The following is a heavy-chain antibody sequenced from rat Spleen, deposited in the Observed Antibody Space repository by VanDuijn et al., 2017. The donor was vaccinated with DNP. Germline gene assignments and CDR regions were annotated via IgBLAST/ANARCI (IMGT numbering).Heavy chain of an antibody. CDR3: ARHVGGSYYYPDY. CDR2: ISASGGST. D-gene: IGHD1-12*02. J-gene: IGHJ2*01. CDR1: GFTFSDYY. Sequence: EVRLVESGGGLVQPGRSLKLSCAASGFTFSDYYMAWVRQAPKKGLEWVASISASGGSTSFRDSVKGRFTISRDNAKNTQYLQMDSLRSEDTATYYCARHVGGSYYYPDYWGQGVMVTVSS. V-gene: IGHV5S13*01.